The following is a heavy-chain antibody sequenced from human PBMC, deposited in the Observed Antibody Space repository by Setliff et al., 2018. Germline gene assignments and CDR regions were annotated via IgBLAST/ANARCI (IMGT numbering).Heavy chain of an antibody. D-gene: IGHD3-3*01. CDR1: GDSISGGDYY. Sequence: SETLSLTCTVSGDSISGGDYYWTWIRQPAGKRLEWIGRVYNSGTTYNAFFASRVTISVDTSKNQFSLKLSSVTAADTAVYYCARAPRNFGVVINYYYYYYGMDVWGQGTTVTVSS. CDR3: ARAPRNFGVVINYYYYYYGMDV. V-gene: IGHV4-61*02. CDR2: VYNSGTT. J-gene: IGHJ6*02.